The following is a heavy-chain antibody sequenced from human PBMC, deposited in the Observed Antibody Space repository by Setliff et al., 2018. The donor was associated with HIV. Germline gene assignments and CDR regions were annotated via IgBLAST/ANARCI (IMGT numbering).Heavy chain of an antibody. D-gene: IGHD3-10*01. V-gene: IGHV1-69*06. CDR1: GGTSSSYA. CDR2: IIPMFGTA. Sequence: GASVKVSCKASGGTSSSYAISWVRQAPGQGLEWMGRIIPMFGTANYAQKFQGRVTITADKSTSTAYMELSSLRSEDTAVYYCARDKDAIYYGSGSFFYYYYMDVWGKGTTVTVSS. J-gene: IGHJ6*03. CDR3: ARDKDAIYYGSGSFFYYYYMDV.